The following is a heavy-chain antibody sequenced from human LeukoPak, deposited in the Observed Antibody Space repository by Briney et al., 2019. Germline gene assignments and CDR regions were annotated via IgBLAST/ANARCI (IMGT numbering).Heavy chain of an antibody. CDR2: ISSSSSYI. V-gene: IGHV3-21*01. CDR1: GFTFSSYG. CDR3: ARDTDYYYGSGGNP. J-gene: IGHJ5*02. Sequence: GGSLRLSCAASGFTFSSYGMSWVRQAPGKGLEWVSSISSSSSYIYYADSVKGRFTISRDNAKNSLYLQMNSLRAEDTAVYYCARDTDYYYGSGGNPWGQGTLVTVSS. D-gene: IGHD3-10*01.